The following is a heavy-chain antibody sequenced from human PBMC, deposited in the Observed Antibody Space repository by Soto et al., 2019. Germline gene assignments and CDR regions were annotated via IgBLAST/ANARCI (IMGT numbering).Heavy chain of an antibody. V-gene: IGHV3-7*03. CDR3: VTAVRGYNANGDH. CDR1: GFTFSSYW. CDR2: IKADGTEK. D-gene: IGHD5-12*01. Sequence: VQLVESGGDLVQPGGSLRLSCVGSGFTFSSYWMGWVRQTPGKGLEWVATIKADGTEKYYVASVKGRFTFSRDNAKTSVYLEMNSLRAEDTAVDYWVTAVRGYNANGDHWGQGTTVTVSS. J-gene: IGHJ6*02.